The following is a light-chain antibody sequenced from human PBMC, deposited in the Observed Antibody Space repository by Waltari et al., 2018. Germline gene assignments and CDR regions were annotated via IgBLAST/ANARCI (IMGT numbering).Light chain of an antibody. Sequence: EVVLTPSPATLSLSPGERATLSCRASQRVSNSLAWYRQKPGQAPRLLIYDATTRAAGIPGRFSGSGSGTDFTLTISSLEPEDFAVYYCQLRTGWPMTFGQGTRLEIK. CDR2: DAT. V-gene: IGKV3-11*01. CDR1: QRVSNS. CDR3: QLRTGWPMT. J-gene: IGKJ5*01.